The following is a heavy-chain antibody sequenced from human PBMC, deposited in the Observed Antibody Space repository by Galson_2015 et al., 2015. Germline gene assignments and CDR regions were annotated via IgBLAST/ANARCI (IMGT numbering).Heavy chain of an antibody. CDR3: AMIGVWLGFEPARGCAFDI. CDR1: GYSFTTYW. Sequence: QSGAEVKKPGESLKISCKSSGYSFTTYWIGWVRQMPGKGLEWMGIIYPGDSDTRYSPSFQGQVTISADKSISTAYLKWSSLKASDTAMYYCAMIGVWLGFEPARGCAFDIWGQGTMVTVFS. D-gene: IGHD3-10*01. CDR2: IYPGDSDT. J-gene: IGHJ3*02. V-gene: IGHV5-51*01.